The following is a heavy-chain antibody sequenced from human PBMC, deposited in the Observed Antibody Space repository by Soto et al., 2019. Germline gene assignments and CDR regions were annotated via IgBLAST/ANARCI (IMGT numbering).Heavy chain of an antibody. CDR2: ISAYNGNT. Sequence: QVQLVQSGAEVKKPGASVKVSCKASGYTFTSYGISWVRQAPGQGLEWMGWISAYNGNTNYAQKLQGRVTMTTDTSTSTAYMEVRSLRSDDTAVYCCARDSDTYPPLGMATITEDYWGQGTLVTVSS. J-gene: IGHJ4*02. CDR1: GYTFTSYG. CDR3: ARDSDTYPPLGMATITEDY. V-gene: IGHV1-18*01. D-gene: IGHD5-12*01.